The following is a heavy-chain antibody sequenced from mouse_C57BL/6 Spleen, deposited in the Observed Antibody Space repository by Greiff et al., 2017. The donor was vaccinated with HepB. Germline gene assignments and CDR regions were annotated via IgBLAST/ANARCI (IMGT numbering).Heavy chain of an antibody. V-gene: IGHV1-69*01. J-gene: IGHJ3*01. D-gene: IGHD2-5*01. CDR1: GYTFTSYW. CDR3: ARAGAYYSNEGFAY. CDR2: IDPSDSYT. Sequence: QVQLQQPGAELVMPGASVKLSCKASGYTFTSYWLHWVKQRPGQGLEWIGEIDPSDSYTNYNQKFKGKSTLTVDKSSSTAYMQLSSLTSEDSAVEYCARAGAYYSNEGFAYWGQGTLVTVSA.